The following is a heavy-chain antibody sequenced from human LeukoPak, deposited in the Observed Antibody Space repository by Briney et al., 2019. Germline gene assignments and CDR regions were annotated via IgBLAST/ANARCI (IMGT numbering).Heavy chain of an antibody. J-gene: IGHJ4*02. Sequence: SETLSLTCTASGGSISSYYWSWIRQPPGKGLEWIGYIYYSGSTNYNPSLKSRVTISVDTSKNQCSLKLSSVTAADTAVYYCAGKEIYMYFFDYWGQGTLVTVSS. CDR1: GGSISSYY. CDR2: IYYSGST. D-gene: IGHD5-24*01. V-gene: IGHV4-59*01. CDR3: AGKEIYMYFFDY.